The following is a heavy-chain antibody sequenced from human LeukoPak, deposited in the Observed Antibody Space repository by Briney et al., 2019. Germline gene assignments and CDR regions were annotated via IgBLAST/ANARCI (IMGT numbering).Heavy chain of an antibody. D-gene: IGHD2-2*01. Sequence: GGSLRLSCAASGFTFSSYGMHWVRQAPGKGLEWLAFIRYDGSNKYYADSVKGRFTIPRDNFKNTLYLQMNSLRAEDTAVYYCAKDRGYCSSTSCHYFDYWGQGTLVTVSS. CDR2: IRYDGSNK. CDR3: AKDRGYCSSTSCHYFDY. CDR1: GFTFSSYG. J-gene: IGHJ4*02. V-gene: IGHV3-30*02.